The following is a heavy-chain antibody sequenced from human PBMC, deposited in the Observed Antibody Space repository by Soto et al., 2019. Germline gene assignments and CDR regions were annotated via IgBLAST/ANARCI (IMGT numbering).Heavy chain of an antibody. D-gene: IGHD3-3*01. Sequence: EVQLLESGGDLVQSGGSLRLSCEASGFTFSDFGMSWVRQIPGKGLEWVSRIDSYGSATSQVDSVEGRFTISRDNAKNMLYLQMNSLRAEDTAVYYCARGWVEGLSRQPPTDYWGQGTLVTVSS. CDR1: GFTFSDFG. J-gene: IGHJ4*02. V-gene: IGHV3-74*02. CDR2: IDSYGSAT. CDR3: ARGWVEGLSRQPPTDY.